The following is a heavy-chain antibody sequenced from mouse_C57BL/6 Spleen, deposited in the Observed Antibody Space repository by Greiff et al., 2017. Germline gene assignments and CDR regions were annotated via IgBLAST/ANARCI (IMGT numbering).Heavy chain of an antibody. Sequence: VKLMESGPGLVQPSQSLSITCTVSGFSLTSYGVHWVRQSPGKGLEWLGVIWSGGSTDYNAAFISRLSISKDNSKSQVFFKMNSLQADDTAIYYCASSAYYSNYEDYYAMDYWGQGTSVTVSS. CDR3: ASSAYYSNYEDYYAMDY. D-gene: IGHD2-5*01. J-gene: IGHJ4*01. CDR1: GFSLTSYG. V-gene: IGHV2-2*01. CDR2: IWSGGST.